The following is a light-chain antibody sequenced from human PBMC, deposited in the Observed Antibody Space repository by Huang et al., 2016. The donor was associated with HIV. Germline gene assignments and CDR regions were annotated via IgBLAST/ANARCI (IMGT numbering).Light chain of an antibody. CDR1: QSVSSY. CDR2: DAS. V-gene: IGKV3-11*01. CDR3: QQRSNWPRT. Sequence: EIVLTQSPATLSLSPGERATLSCRASQSVSSYLAWYQQKPGQAPRRLIDDASNRATGIPARFSGSGSGTDFTLTISSLEPEDFAVYYCQQRSNWPRTFGQGTKVEIK. J-gene: IGKJ1*01.